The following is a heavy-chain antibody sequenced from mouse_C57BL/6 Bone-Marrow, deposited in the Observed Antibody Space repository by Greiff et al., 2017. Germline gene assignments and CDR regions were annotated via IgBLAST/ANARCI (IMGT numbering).Heavy chain of an antibody. V-gene: IGHV2-9-1*01. CDR3: ATGLYAMDY. Sequence: VKLQASGPGLVAPSQSLSITCTVSGFSLTSYAISWVRQPPGQGLEWLGVIWPGGGTNYNSALKSRLSISKDNSKSQVFLKMNSLQTDDTARYYCATGLYAMDYWGQGTSVTVSS. J-gene: IGHJ4*01. CDR2: IWPGGGT. CDR1: GFSLTSYA.